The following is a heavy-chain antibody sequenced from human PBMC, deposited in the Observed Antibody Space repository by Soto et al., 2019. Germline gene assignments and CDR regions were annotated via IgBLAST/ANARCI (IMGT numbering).Heavy chain of an antibody. V-gene: IGHV1-18*01. Sequence: ASVKVSCKASGYTFTSYGISWVRQAPGQGLEWMGRISAYNGNTNYAQKLQGRVTMTTDTSTSTAYMELRSLRSDDTAVYYCARYRYYYDSSGYDPWYYYGMDVWGQGTTVTVSS. J-gene: IGHJ6*02. CDR2: ISAYNGNT. CDR3: ARYRYYYDSSGYDPWYYYGMDV. CDR1: GYTFTSYG. D-gene: IGHD3-22*01.